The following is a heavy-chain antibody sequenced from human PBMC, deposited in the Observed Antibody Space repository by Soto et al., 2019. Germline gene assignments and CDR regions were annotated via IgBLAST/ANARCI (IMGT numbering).Heavy chain of an antibody. CDR1: GGSISSSSYY. Sequence: SETLSLTCTVSGGSISSSSYYWGWTRRPPGKGLEWIGYIYYSGSTNYNPSLKSRVTISVDTSKNQFSLKLSSVTAADTAVYYCARELDILTGSICFDPWGQGTLVTVSS. J-gene: IGHJ5*02. V-gene: IGHV4-61*01. CDR3: ARELDILTGSICFDP. CDR2: IYYSGST. D-gene: IGHD3-9*01.